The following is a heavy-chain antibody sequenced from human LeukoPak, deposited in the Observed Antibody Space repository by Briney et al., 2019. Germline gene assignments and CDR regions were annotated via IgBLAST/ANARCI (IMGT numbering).Heavy chain of an antibody. D-gene: IGHD3-9*01. V-gene: IGHV3-30*02. CDR1: GFTFSSYG. Sequence: GGSLRLSCAASGFTFSSYGMHWVRQAPGKGLEWVAFIRYDGSNKYYADSVKGRFTISRDNSKNTLYLQMNSLRAEDTAVYYCAKGSVLRYFDWLNYWGQGALVTISS. CDR3: AKGSVLRYFDWLNY. CDR2: IRYDGSNK. J-gene: IGHJ4*02.